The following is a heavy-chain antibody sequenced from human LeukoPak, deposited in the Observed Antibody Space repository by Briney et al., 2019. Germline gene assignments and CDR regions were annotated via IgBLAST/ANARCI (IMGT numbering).Heavy chain of an antibody. CDR2: IKEKTDGGTT. V-gene: IGHV3-15*01. D-gene: IGHD3-16*01. CDR3: TSTLGY. Sequence: GGSLRLSCAASGVTVRNVWMTWVRQASGKGLEWVGRIKEKTDGGTTDYAAPVKGRFTISRDDSKNTLYLQMNSLNTEDTAVYYCTSTLGYWGQGTLVTV. CDR1: GVTVRNVW. J-gene: IGHJ4*02.